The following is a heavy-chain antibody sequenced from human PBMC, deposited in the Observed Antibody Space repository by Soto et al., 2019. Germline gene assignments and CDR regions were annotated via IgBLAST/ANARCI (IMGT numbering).Heavy chain of an antibody. Sequence: SETLSLTCTVSGGSVSSGSYYWSWIRQPPGKGLEWIGYIYYSGSTNYNPSLKSRVTISVDTSKNQFSLKLSSVTAADTAVYYCARDVSGITIFGVVIDYPPGFAHNWSDPWGQGTLVTVSS. J-gene: IGHJ5*02. CDR2: IYYSGST. V-gene: IGHV4-61*01. D-gene: IGHD3-3*01. CDR3: ARDVSGITIFGVVIDYPPGFAHNWSDP. CDR1: GGSVSSGSYY.